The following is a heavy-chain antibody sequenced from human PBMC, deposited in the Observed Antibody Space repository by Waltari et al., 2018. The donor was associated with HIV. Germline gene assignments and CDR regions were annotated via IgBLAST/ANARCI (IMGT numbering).Heavy chain of an antibody. D-gene: IGHD3-10*01. CDR1: SGSITSGNYS. CDR2: VYTSGST. V-gene: IGHV4-61*02. J-gene: IGHJ2*01. Sequence: QVQLQESGPGLVKPSQTLSLTCTVPSGSITSGNYSWSWIRQPAGKGLEWIGRVYTSGSTNYNPSLKNRVTISIDTSRNQFSLRLSSVAAADTAVYYCARALDYYESGSFPLWFFDVWGRGTLVTVSS. CDR3: ARALDYYESGSFPLWFFDV.